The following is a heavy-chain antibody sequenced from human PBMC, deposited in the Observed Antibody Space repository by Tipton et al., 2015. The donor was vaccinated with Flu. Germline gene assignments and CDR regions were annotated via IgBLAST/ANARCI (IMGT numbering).Heavy chain of an antibody. CDR1: GGSISSGSYY. V-gene: IGHV4-61*02. CDR2: IYTTGIP. D-gene: IGHD2/OR15-2a*01. J-gene: IGHJ3*02. Sequence: TLSLTCTVSGGSISSGSYYWSWIRQPAGKGLEWIGRIYTTGIPNYNPSLRSRVTISIDTSKNQFSLKLNSVTAADTAVYYCARLSLSFNAFDIWGQGTTVIVSS. CDR3: ARLSLSFNAFDI.